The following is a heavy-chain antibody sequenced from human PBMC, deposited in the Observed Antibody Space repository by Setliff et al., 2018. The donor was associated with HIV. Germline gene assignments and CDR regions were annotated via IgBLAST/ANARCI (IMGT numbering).Heavy chain of an antibody. Sequence: ASVKVSCKASGYTFTTYSMNWVRQAPGQGLEWMGWINTKTGNPIYARGFTGRFVFSLDTSVNTAFLQINSLKADDTTLYYCAREIYDWGQGTLVTVSS. D-gene: IGHD4-17*01. J-gene: IGHJ4*02. CDR2: INTKTGNP. V-gene: IGHV7-4-1*02. CDR3: AREIYD. CDR1: GYTFTTYS.